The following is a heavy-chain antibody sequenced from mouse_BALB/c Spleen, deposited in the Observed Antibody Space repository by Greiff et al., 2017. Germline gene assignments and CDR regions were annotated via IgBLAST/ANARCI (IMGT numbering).Heavy chain of an antibody. CDR1: GYSITSGYY. CDR2: ISYDGSN. J-gene: IGHJ2*01. D-gene: IGHD2-2*01. CDR3: AVWLRRGEYFDY. Sequence: EVQLQQSGPGLVKPSQSLSLTCSVTGYSITSGYYWNWIRQFPGNKLEWMGYISYDGSNNYNPSLKNRISITRDTSKNQFFLKLNSVTTEDTATYYCAVWLRRGEYFDYWGQGTTLTVSS. V-gene: IGHV3-6*02.